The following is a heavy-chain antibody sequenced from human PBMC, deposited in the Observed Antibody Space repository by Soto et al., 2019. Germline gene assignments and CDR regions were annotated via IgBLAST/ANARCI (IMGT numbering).Heavy chain of an antibody. CDR3: VKNREGASGWYLGWFDP. J-gene: IGHJ5*02. Sequence: GGSLRLSCSASGFTFSSYAMHWVRQAPGKGLEYVSAISSNGGSTYYADSVKGRFTISRDNSKNTLYLQMSSLRAEDTAVYYCVKNREGASGWYLGWFDPWGQGTLVTVSS. V-gene: IGHV3-64D*08. CDR2: ISSNGGST. D-gene: IGHD6-19*01. CDR1: GFTFSSYA.